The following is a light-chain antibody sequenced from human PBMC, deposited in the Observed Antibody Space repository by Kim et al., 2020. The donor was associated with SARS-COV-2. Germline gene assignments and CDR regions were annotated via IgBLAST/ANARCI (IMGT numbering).Light chain of an antibody. CDR3: VKHNTDPIT. V-gene: IGKV1-17*01. CDR1: QDIRND. Sequence: IQMTQSPSSLSASVGDRVTITCRASQDIRNDLGWYLQNPGKAPKRLIYAASSLQSGVPSRFSVGGSGTEFTLTTSSLQTEDMATYYSVKHNTDPITFGQGTRLEMK. J-gene: IGKJ5*01. CDR2: AAS.